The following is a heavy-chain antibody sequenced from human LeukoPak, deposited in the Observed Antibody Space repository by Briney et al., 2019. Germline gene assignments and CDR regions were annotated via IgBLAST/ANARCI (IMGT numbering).Heavy chain of an antibody. V-gene: IGHV6-1*01. CDR1: GDSVSINSAA. J-gene: IGHJ4*02. CDR3: ARDRGGYTYSHDY. CDR2: TYYRSKWYN. D-gene: IGHD5-18*01. Sequence: SQTLSLTYAISGDSVSINSAAWNWVRQSPSRGLEWLGRTYYRSKWYNDYAVSVKSRITINPDTSKNQLSLKLNFVTAADTAVYYCARDRGGYTYSHDYWGQGTLVTVSS.